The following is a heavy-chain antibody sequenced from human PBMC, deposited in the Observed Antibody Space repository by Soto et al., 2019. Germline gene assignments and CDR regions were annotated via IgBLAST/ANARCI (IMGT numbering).Heavy chain of an antibody. CDR3: ARAGIAAAGLDY. J-gene: IGHJ4*02. D-gene: IGHD6-13*01. CDR1: GGTFSSYT. Sequence: QVQLVQSGAEVKKPGSSVKVSCKASGGTFSSYTISWVRQAPGQGLEWMRRIIPILGIANYAQKFQGRVTITADKSTSTAYMELSSLRSEDTAVYYCARAGIAAAGLDYWGQGTLVTVSS. V-gene: IGHV1-69*02. CDR2: IIPILGIA.